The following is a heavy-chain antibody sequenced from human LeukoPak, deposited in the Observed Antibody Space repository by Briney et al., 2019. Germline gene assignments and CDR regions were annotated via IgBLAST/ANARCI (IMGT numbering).Heavy chain of an antibody. V-gene: IGHV1-18*01. CDR3: AKAGSSEAFDI. CDR2: ISAYNGDT. D-gene: IGHD6-6*01. Sequence: GASVKVCCKASGYTFTNYGINWVRQAPGQGLEWVGWISAYNGDTIYAQRLQGRVTMTTDTSTSTAYMELRSLRSDDTAVYYCAKAGSSEAFDIWGQGTMVTVSS. J-gene: IGHJ3*02. CDR1: GYTFTNYG.